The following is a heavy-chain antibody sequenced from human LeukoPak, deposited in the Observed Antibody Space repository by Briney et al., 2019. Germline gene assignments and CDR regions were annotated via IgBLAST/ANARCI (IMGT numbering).Heavy chain of an antibody. J-gene: IGHJ6*02. V-gene: IGHV3-48*01. CDR2: IGVGGRPT. Sequence: GGSLRLSCAASGFSFSHYSMTWARQASGKGLEWISYIGVGGRPTNYADSVKARFAISRDDAQNSLYLQMNSLRAEDTAVYYCAKNTWKSSDSGRGRMDVWGQGTTVTVSS. CDR3: AKNTWKSSDSGRGRMDV. CDR1: GFSFSHYS. D-gene: IGHD3-10*01.